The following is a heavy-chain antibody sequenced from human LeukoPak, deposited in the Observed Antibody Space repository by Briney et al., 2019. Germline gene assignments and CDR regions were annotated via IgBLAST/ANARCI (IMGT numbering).Heavy chain of an antibody. Sequence: SETLSLTCAVYGGSFSGYCWSWIRQPPGKGLEWIGEINHSGSTNYNPSLKSRVTISVDTSKNQFSLKLSSVTAADTAVYYCARGPHGSGSEPFDYWGQGTLVTVSS. J-gene: IGHJ4*02. V-gene: IGHV4-34*01. CDR1: GGSFSGYC. D-gene: IGHD3-10*01. CDR3: ARGPHGSGSEPFDY. CDR2: INHSGST.